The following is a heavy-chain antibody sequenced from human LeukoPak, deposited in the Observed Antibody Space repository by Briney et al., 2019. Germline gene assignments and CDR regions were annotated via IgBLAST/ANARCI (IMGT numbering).Heavy chain of an antibody. D-gene: IGHD1-7*01. V-gene: IGHV3-33*01. CDR3: ARDGPWNYPYYFDY. J-gene: IGHJ4*02. CDR2: IWYDGSNK. CDR1: GFTFSSFG. Sequence: PGGSLRLSCAASGFTFSSFGMHWVRQAPGKGLEWVAVIWYDGSNKYYADSVKGRFTISRDNAKNSLYLQMDSLRAEDTALYYCARDGPWNYPYYFDYWGQGTLVTVSS.